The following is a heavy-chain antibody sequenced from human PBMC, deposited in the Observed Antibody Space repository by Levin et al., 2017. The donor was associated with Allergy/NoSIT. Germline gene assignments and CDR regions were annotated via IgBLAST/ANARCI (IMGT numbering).Heavy chain of an antibody. D-gene: IGHD4-23*01. Sequence: SETLSLTCTVSGGSISSYYWSWIRQPPGKGLEWIGYFYYSGSTNYNPSLKSRVTISVDTSKNQFSLKLSSVTAADTAVYYCARFFKGYGGNPGPNWFDPWGQGTLVTVSS. CDR3: ARFFKGYGGNPGPNWFDP. CDR1: GGSISSYY. V-gene: IGHV4-59*01. J-gene: IGHJ5*02. CDR2: FYYSGST.